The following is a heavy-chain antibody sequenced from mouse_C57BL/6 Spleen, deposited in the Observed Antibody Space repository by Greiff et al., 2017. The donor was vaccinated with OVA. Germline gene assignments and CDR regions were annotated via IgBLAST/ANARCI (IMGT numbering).Heavy chain of an antibody. CDR3: AREDSGRPWFAY. Sequence: VMLVESGPELVKPGASVKISCMASGYAFSSSWMNWVKPRPGKGLEWIGRIYPGDGDTNHNGKFKGKATLTADKSSSTAYMQLSSLTSEDSAVYFCAREDSGRPWFAYWGQGTLVTVSA. D-gene: IGHD1-3*01. CDR2: IYPGDGDT. V-gene: IGHV1-82*01. CDR1: GYAFSSSW. J-gene: IGHJ3*01.